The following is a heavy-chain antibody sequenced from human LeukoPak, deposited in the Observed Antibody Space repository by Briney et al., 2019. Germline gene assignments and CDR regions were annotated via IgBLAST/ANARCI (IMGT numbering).Heavy chain of an antibody. Sequence: SETLSLTCAVYGGSFSGYYWSWIRQPPGKGLEWIGEINHSGSTNYNPSLKSRVTISVDTSKNQFSLKLSSVTAADTAVYYCATVGVLRFLEWLSLRGAFDIWGQGTMVTVSS. CDR3: ATVGVLRFLEWLSLRGAFDI. V-gene: IGHV4-34*01. D-gene: IGHD3-3*01. CDR1: GGSFSGYY. CDR2: INHSGST. J-gene: IGHJ3*02.